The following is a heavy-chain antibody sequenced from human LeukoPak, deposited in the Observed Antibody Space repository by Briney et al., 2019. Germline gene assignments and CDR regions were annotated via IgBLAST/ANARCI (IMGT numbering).Heavy chain of an antibody. Sequence: GGSLRLSCAASGFTFNYYSMNWVRQAPGKGLEWVSSISHIGSYIYYSDSVKGRFTISRDNSKNTLYLQMNSLRAEDTAVYYCARGMGYCSGGSCPFDYWGQGTLVTVSS. J-gene: IGHJ4*02. D-gene: IGHD2-15*01. CDR2: ISHIGSYI. V-gene: IGHV3-21*01. CDR1: GFTFNYYS. CDR3: ARGMGYCSGGSCPFDY.